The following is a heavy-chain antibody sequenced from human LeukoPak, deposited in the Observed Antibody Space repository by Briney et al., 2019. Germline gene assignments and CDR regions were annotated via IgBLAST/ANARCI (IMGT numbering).Heavy chain of an antibody. CDR2: ISFTGNT. CDR3: ARSPPGWYYDNSGQYYFDT. V-gene: IGHV4-59*08. CDR1: GGSISGYY. D-gene: IGHD3-22*01. J-gene: IGHJ4*02. Sequence: PSETLSLTCTVSGGSISGYYWSWIRQSPGKRLEWIAYISFTGNTNYNPSLKSRVTISLDTSKTHFSLTLSSLTAADTAVYYCARSPPGWYYDNSGQYYFDTWGQGALVIVSS.